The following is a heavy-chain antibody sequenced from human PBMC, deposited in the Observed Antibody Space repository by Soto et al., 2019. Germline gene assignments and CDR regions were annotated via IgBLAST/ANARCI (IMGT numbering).Heavy chain of an antibody. J-gene: IGHJ4*02. CDR3: ARTEGLATISYYFYL. CDR1: DDSINSDKYY. V-gene: IGHV4-39*01. D-gene: IGHD3-9*01. Sequence: QLQLQESGPGLVKPSETLSLTCSVSDDSINSDKYYWGWIRQPPGKGLEWIGSIYYRGNAYYNPSLQTRVPISLDQARSQFSLKANSVTAADSAVYFCARTEGLATISYYFYLLGPGALVTVSS. CDR2: IYYRGNA.